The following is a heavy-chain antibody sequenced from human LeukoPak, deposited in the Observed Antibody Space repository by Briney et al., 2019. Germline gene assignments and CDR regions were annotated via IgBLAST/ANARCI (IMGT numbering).Heavy chain of an antibody. CDR1: GFTFSSYA. J-gene: IGHJ3*02. CDR2: ISSNGGNT. D-gene: IGHD5-18*01. V-gene: IGHV3-64D*06. CDR3: VKDLDGGYSYRVWQAFDI. Sequence: GGSLLLSCSASGFTFSSYAMHWVRQAPGKGLEYVSSISSNGGNTYYADSVKGRFTISRDNSKNTLYLQMSSLRAEDTAVYYCVKDLDGGYSYRVWQAFDIWGQGTMVTVSS.